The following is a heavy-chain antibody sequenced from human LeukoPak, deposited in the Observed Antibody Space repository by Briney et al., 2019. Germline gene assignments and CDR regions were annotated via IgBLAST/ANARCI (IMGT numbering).Heavy chain of an antibody. V-gene: IGHV4-59*01. CDR2: IHSRGST. CDR3: ARDIAHSSGWGYFDY. CDR1: GGSMSTNY. D-gene: IGHD6-25*01. Sequence: SETLSLTCTVSGGSMSTNYWSWIRQSPGKRLEWIGYIHSRGSTDYNPSLKSRLRISVDTSKNQFSLRLSSVTAADTATYYCARDIAHSSGWGYFDYWGQGTLVTVSS. J-gene: IGHJ4*02.